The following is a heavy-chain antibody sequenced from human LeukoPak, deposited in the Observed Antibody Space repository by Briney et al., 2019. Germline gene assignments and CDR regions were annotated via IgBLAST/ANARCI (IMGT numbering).Heavy chain of an antibody. V-gene: IGHV5-51*01. Sequence: GESLKISCKGSGYSFTSYWIGWVRQMPGKGLEWMGIIYPGDSDTRYSPSFQGQVTISADKSISTAYLQWSSLKASDTAMYYCARLDDSSGYYRSYFDYWGQGTLVTVSS. CDR1: GYSFTSYW. J-gene: IGHJ4*02. CDR2: IYPGDSDT. CDR3: ARLDDSSGYYRSYFDY. D-gene: IGHD3-22*01.